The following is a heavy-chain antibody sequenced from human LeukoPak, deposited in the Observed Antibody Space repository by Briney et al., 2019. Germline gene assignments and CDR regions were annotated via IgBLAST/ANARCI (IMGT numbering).Heavy chain of an antibody. V-gene: IGHV1-8*01. CDR3: AGGPYYDSSGNYYLSIDY. Sequence: ASVKVSCKASGYTFISYDINWVRQATGQGLEWMAWMNPNSGNTGYAQKFQGRVTMTRNTSISTAYMELSSLRSEDTAVYYCAGGPYYDSSGNYYLSIDYWGQGTLVTVSS. D-gene: IGHD3-22*01. CDR2: MNPNSGNT. J-gene: IGHJ4*02. CDR1: GYTFISYD.